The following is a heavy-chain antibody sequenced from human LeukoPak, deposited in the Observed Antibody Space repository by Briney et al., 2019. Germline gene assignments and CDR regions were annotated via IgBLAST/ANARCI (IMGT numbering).Heavy chain of an antibody. CDR2: IYYTGST. Sequence: PSETLSLTCTVSGGSLSDYYWTWVRQPPGKGLEWIGYIYYTGSTNYNPSLKSRVTISVDTSKTQFSLKLTSVTPADTAVYYCVSRSSWYRYYFDYWGQGTLVTVSS. D-gene: IGHD6-13*01. CDR3: VSRSSWYRYYFDY. J-gene: IGHJ4*02. CDR1: GGSLSDYY. V-gene: IGHV4-59*01.